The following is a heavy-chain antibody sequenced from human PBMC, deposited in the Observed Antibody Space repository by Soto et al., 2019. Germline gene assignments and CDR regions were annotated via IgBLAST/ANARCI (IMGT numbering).Heavy chain of an antibody. CDR1: GGSFSGYY. D-gene: IGHD6-19*01. CDR3: ARHIHSSGWRYYFDY. V-gene: IGHV4-34*01. J-gene: IGHJ4*02. CDR2: INHSGST. Sequence: PSETLSLTCAVYGGSFSGYYWSWIRQPPGKGLEWIGEINHSGSTNYNPSLKRRVTISIDTSKNQFSLKLNSVTAADTAVYFCARHIHSSGWRYYFDYWGQGTMVTVSS.